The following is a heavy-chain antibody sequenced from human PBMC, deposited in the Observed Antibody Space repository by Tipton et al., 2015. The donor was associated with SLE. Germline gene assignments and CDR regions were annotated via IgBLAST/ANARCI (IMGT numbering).Heavy chain of an antibody. CDR3: VRERKYVVRFRELVAPDL. J-gene: IGHJ3*01. V-gene: IGHV4-34*01. Sequence: LRLSCAVYGGSFSGYYWSWIRQPPGKGLEWIGEINHSGSTNYNPSLKSRVTISVDTSKNQFSLKLSSVTAADTAVYYCVRERKYVVRFRELVAPDLWGQGTAITVSS. CDR2: INHSGST. D-gene: IGHD1-26*01. CDR1: GGSFSGYY.